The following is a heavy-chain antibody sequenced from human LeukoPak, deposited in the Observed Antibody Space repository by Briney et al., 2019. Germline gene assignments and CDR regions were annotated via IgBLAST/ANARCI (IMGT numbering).Heavy chain of an antibody. J-gene: IGHJ4*02. D-gene: IGHD5-18*01. Sequence: GGSLRLSCAASGFTVSSNYMSWVRQAPGKGLEWVSVLYSGGTTYYTDSVKGRFTISRDSSKNTLYLQMNSLRAEDTAVYYCAKGIELWLTYFDHWGQGTLVTASS. CDR2: LYSGGTT. CDR1: GFTVSSNY. CDR3: AKGIELWLTYFDH. V-gene: IGHV3-53*01.